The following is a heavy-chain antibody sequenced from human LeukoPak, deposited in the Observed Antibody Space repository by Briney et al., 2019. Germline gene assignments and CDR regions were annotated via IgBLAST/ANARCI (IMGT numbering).Heavy chain of an antibody. J-gene: IGHJ4*02. CDR3: ARGGRLFDY. V-gene: IGHV3-21*01. CDR2: ITTSGSYI. Sequence: PGGSLRLSCAASGFTFSSSNMNWVRQAPGKGLEWVSSITTSGSYIYYADSVKGRFTISRDNAKNSLYLQMNSLRDEGTAVYYCARGGRLFDYWGQGTVVTVSS. CDR1: GFTFSSSN.